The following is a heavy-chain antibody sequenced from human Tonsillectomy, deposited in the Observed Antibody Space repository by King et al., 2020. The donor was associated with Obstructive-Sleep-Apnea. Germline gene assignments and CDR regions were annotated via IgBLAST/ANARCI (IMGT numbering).Heavy chain of an antibody. CDR1: GYSFTTYW. V-gene: IGHV5-51*01. D-gene: IGHD3-22*01. CDR2: IYPRDSDT. Sequence: QLVQSGAEVKKPGESLKISCKGSGYSFTTYWIGWVRQMPGKGLEWMAIIYPRDSDTRYSPSFQGQVTISADKSISTAYLPWSSLKASDTAMYYWARLGIYYDLTAFDPWGQGTLVTVSS. CDR3: ARLGIYYDLTAFDP. J-gene: IGHJ5*02.